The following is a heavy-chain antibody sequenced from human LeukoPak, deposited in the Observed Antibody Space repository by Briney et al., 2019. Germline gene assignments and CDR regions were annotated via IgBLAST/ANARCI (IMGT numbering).Heavy chain of an antibody. CDR1: GFTVSSNY. J-gene: IGHJ4*02. Sequence: VGSLRLSCAASGFTVSSNYMSWVRQAPGKGLEWVSVIYSGGSTYYADSVKGRFTISRDNSKNTLYLQMNSLRAEDTAVYYCARPNSYSSGSFYFDYWGQGTLVTVSS. D-gene: IGHD6-19*01. CDR2: IYSGGST. V-gene: IGHV3-53*01. CDR3: ARPNSYSSGSFYFDY.